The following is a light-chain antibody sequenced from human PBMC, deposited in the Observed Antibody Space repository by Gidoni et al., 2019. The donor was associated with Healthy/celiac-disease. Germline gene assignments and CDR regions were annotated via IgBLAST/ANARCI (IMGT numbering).Light chain of an antibody. J-gene: IGKJ2*03. CDR1: QSVSSN. CDR3: QQYNTWPMWDS. CDR2: GAS. V-gene: IGKV3-15*01. Sequence: EIVMTQSPATLSVSPGERATLSCRASQSVSSNLAWYQQKPGQAPRLLIYGASTRATGIPARFSGSGSGTEFTLTISSLQSEDFAVYYCQQYNTWPMWDSFXQXTKLEIK.